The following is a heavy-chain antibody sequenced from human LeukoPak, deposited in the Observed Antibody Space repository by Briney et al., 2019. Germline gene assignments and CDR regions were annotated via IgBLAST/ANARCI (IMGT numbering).Heavy chain of an antibody. D-gene: IGHD6-19*01. J-gene: IGHJ2*01. CDR2: IASTGDT. CDR3: ARAVAGRSYWHFDL. V-gene: IGHV3-13*01. CDR1: GFSFSSYD. Sequence: GGSLRLSCAASGFSFSSYDMHWVRQAAGKGLVWVSAIASTGDTYYPDSVKGRFTISRDNAKNSLYLQMNSLTAGDTAVYYCARAVAGRSYWHFDLWGRGTLVTVSS.